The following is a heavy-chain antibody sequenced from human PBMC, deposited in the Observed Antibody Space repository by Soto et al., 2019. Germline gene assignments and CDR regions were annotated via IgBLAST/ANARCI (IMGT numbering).Heavy chain of an antibody. Sequence: SETLSLTCAVYGGSFSGYYWSWIRQPPGKGLEWIGEINHSGSTNYNPSLKSRVTISVDTSKNQFSLKLSSVTAADTAVYYCARGRIQLHNWGQGTLVTVSS. V-gene: IGHV4-34*01. CDR1: GGSFSGYY. CDR3: ARGRIQLHN. D-gene: IGHD5-18*01. CDR2: INHSGST. J-gene: IGHJ4*02.